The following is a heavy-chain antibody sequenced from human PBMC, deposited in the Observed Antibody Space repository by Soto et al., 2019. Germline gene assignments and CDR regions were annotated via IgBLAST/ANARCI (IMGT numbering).Heavy chain of an antibody. V-gene: IGHV4-34*09. Sequence: SETLSLTCDVYGGSFSGYIWTWIRQTPGKGLQWIGQINHSGSANYNPPLKSRVTISVDTSKNQFSLKLSSVTAADTAVYYCARDRVMLTFGGGSEEWGIDYWGQGTLVTVSS. CDR3: ARDRVMLTFGGGSEEWGIDY. CDR1: GGSFSGYI. CDR2: INHSGSA. D-gene: IGHD3-16*01. J-gene: IGHJ4*02.